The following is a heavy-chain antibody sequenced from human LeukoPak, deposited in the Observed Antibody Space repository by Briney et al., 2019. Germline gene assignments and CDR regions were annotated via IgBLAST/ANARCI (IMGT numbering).Heavy chain of an antibody. CDR3: AKGSFHLRYCSSTSCYRYYMDV. V-gene: IGHV3-23*01. Sequence: GGSLRLSCAASGFTFSAYGMTWVRQAPGKGLEWVSHISDRGDNTYYADSVKGRFTISRDNSKNTLYLQMNSLSADDTAVYYCAKGSFHLRYCSSTSCYRYYMDVWGKGTTVT. CDR2: ISDRGDNT. CDR1: GFTFSAYG. D-gene: IGHD2-2*01. J-gene: IGHJ6*03.